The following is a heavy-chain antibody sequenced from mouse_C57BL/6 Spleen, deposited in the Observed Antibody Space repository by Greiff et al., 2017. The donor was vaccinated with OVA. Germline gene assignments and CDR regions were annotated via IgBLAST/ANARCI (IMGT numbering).Heavy chain of an antibody. J-gene: IGHJ2*01. CDR3: AREGDYGSSYKFVDY. CDR2: ISAGGSYT. V-gene: IGHV5-4*01. CDR1: GFTFSSYA. D-gene: IGHD1-1*01. Sequence: EVQGVESGGGLVKPGGSLKLSCAASGFTFSSYAMSWVRQTPEKRLEWVATISAGGSYTYYPDNVKGRFTLSRDNAKNNLYLQMSHLKAEDTAMYYCAREGDYGSSYKFVDYWGQGTTLTVSA.